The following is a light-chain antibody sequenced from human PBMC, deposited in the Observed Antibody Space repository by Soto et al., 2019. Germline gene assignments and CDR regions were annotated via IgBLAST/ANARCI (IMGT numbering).Light chain of an antibody. CDR1: QDIRGA. CDR3: QQFNSYPIT. CDR2: DVS. J-gene: IGKJ5*01. V-gene: IGKV1-13*02. Sequence: AIQVTQSPSSLSASVGDRVTITCRASQDIRGALAWYQQKPGKAPKLLIYDVSTLENEVPSRFSGSSSGTQFTLTISSLQPEDFGTYYCQQFNSYPITFGHGPRLEIK.